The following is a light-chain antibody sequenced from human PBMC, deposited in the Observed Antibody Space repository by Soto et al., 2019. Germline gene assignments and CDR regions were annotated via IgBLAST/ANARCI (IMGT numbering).Light chain of an antibody. J-gene: IGKJ5*01. Sequence: EIVLTQSPATLSLSPGDRATLSCRASQTISTSLAWYQHKPGQPPRLLIFAASNRAAGVPARFKGGGSGTDFTLTISSLEPEDSAVYYCLQRPPWPTFGQGTRLETK. V-gene: IGKV3-11*01. CDR2: AAS. CDR1: QTISTS. CDR3: LQRPPWPT.